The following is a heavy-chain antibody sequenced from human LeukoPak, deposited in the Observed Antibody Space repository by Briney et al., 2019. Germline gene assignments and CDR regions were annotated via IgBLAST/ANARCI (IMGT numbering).Heavy chain of an antibody. V-gene: IGHV3-23*01. CDR2: ISGSGGST. J-gene: IGHJ6*03. Sequence: PGGSLRLSCAASGFTFSSYAMSWVRQAPGKGLEWVSAISGSGGSTYYADSVKGRFTISRDNSKNTLYLQMNSLRAEDTAVYYCAKTGSDCTNGVCYTGGSYYYYYMDVWGKGTTVTVSS. CDR3: AKTGSDCTNGVCYTGGSYYYYYMDV. D-gene: IGHD2-8*01. CDR1: GFTFSSYA.